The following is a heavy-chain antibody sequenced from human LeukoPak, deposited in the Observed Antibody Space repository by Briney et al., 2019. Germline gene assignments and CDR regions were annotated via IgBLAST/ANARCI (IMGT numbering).Heavy chain of an antibody. CDR3: ASAYYYDGSGYSSLAY. CDR2: IYPGDSDT. CDR1: GYSFTSYW. Sequence: GESLKISCKGSGYSFTSYWIGWVRQMPGKGLEWMGIIYPGDSDTRYSPSFQGQVTISADKSISTAYLQWSSLKASDTAMYYCASAYYYDGSGYSSLAYWGQGTLVTVSS. J-gene: IGHJ4*02. D-gene: IGHD3-22*01. V-gene: IGHV5-51*01.